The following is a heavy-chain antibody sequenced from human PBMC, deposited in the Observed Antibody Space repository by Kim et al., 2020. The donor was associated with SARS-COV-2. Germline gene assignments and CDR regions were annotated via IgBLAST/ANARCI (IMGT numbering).Heavy chain of an antibody. Sequence: SETLSLTCTVSGGSISSSSYYWGWIRQPPGKGLEWIGSIYYSGSTYYNPSLKSRVTISVDTSKNQFSLKLSSVTAADTAVYYCARLPDLVVVPAAFPPPSRFPDYWGQGTLVTVSS. V-gene: IGHV4-39*01. CDR1: GGSISSSSYY. CDR3: ARLPDLVVVPAAFPPPSRFPDY. D-gene: IGHD2-2*01. CDR2: IYYSGST. J-gene: IGHJ4*02.